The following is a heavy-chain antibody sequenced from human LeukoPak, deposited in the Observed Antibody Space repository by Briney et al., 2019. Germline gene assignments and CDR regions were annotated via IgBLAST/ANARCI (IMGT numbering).Heavy chain of an antibody. CDR1: GDSVSSGNYY. CDR3: ARVSAAGTGPDS. CDR2: MSNSGHT. D-gene: IGHD6-13*01. V-gene: IGHV4-61*01. Sequence: SETLSLTCTVSGDSVSSGNYYWSWIRQPPGKGLEWIGFMSNSGHTDSTPSLKSRVTISLDTSRNQFSLKLNSVTAADTAVYYCARVSAAGTGPDSWGQGTLVTVSS. J-gene: IGHJ4*02.